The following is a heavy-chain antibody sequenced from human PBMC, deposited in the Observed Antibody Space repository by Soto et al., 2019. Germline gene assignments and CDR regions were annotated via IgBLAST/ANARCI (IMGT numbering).Heavy chain of an antibody. J-gene: IGHJ4*02. CDR1: GFTFSSYA. CDR3: APVLVFTPPHENVFYC. Sequence: GGSLRLSCAASGFTFSSYAMSWVRQAPGKGLEWVSAISGSGGSTYYADSVKGRFTISRDNSKNTLYLQMNSLRAEDTAVYYCAPVLVFTPPHENVFYCWAQGTLVTVSS. V-gene: IGHV3-23*01. D-gene: IGHD3-22*01. CDR2: ISGSGGST.